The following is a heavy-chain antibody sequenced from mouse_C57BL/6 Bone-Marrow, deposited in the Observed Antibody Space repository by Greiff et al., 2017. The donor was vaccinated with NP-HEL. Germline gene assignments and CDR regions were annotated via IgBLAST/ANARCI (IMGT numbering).Heavy chain of an antibody. J-gene: IGHJ3*01. CDR3: AGDRYGNYGFFAY. D-gene: IGHD2-1*01. CDR1: GFPITSGYY. V-gene: IGHV12-3*01. Sequence: VKLQQSGPGLVKPSQSLFLTCSITGFPITSGYYWIWIRQSPGKPLEWMGYITHSGETFYNPSLQSPISITRETSKNQFFLQLNSVTTEDTAMYYCAGDRYGNYGFFAYWGQGTLVTVSA. CDR2: ITHSGET.